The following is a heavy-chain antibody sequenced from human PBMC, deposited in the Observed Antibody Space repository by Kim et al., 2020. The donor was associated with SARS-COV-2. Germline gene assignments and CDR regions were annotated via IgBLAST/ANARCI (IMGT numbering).Heavy chain of an antibody. Sequence: SADSVKGRFTLSRDNSKTTLYLQMNSLRAEDTAVYYCARDMPKDYYGMDVWGQGTTVTVSS. CDR3: ARDMPKDYYGMDV. V-gene: IGHV3-33*01. J-gene: IGHJ6*02. D-gene: IGHD2-2*01.